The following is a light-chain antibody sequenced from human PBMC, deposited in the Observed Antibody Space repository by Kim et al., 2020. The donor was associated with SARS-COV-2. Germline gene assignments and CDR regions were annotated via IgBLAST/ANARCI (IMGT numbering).Light chain of an antibody. CDR3: QQLNSYPLT. CDR1: QGISSY. V-gene: IGKV1-9*01. Sequence: IQLTQSPSSLSASVGDRVTITCRASQGISSYLAWYQQKPGKAPKLLLYGASTLQSGVPSRFSGSGSGTDFTLTISSLQPEDFATYYCQQLNSYPLTFGGGTKVDIK. CDR2: GAS. J-gene: IGKJ4*01.